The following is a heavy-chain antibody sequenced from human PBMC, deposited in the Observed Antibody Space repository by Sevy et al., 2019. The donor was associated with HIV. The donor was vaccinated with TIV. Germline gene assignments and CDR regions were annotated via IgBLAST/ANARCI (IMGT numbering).Heavy chain of an antibody. J-gene: IGHJ4*02. D-gene: IGHD3-22*01. CDR3: TRDSPRYDSSGYYQF. CDR1: GFTFGDYA. Sequence: GGSLRLSCTASGFTFGDYAMSWFRQAPGKGLEWVGFIRSKAYGGATEYAASVKGRFTISSDDSKSIAYLQMNSLKTEDTAVYYCTRDSPRYDSSGYYQFWGQGTLVTVSS. V-gene: IGHV3-49*03. CDR2: IRSKAYGGAT.